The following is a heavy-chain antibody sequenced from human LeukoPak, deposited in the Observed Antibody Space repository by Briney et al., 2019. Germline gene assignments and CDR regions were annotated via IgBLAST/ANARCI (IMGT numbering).Heavy chain of an antibody. V-gene: IGHV3-21*01. D-gene: IGHD1-1*01. Sequence: PGGSLRLSCAASGFTFSSYAMSWVRQAPGKGLEWVSGISTNGGTTYYADSVKGRFTISRDNAKNSLYLQMNSLRVEDTAVYYCARCTTGRTFGSLREIKRSREIDYWGQGTLVTVSS. CDR1: GFTFSSYA. CDR2: ISTNGGTT. CDR3: ARCTTGRTFGSLREIKRSREIDY. J-gene: IGHJ4*02.